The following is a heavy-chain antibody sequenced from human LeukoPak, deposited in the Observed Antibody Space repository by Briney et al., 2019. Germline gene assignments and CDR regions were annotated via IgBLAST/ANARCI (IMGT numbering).Heavy chain of an antibody. J-gene: IGHJ4*02. Sequence: GGSLRLSCAASGFTFSGYAMHWIRQAPGKGLEWVAVISYDGSKKYYADSVKGRFTISRDNSKNTLYLQMNSLRAEDTAVYYCASLVQGGYSYGYFDYWGQGTLVTVSS. CDR2: ISYDGSKK. CDR1: GFTFSGYA. CDR3: ASLVQGGYSYGYFDY. V-gene: IGHV3-30-3*01. D-gene: IGHD5-18*01.